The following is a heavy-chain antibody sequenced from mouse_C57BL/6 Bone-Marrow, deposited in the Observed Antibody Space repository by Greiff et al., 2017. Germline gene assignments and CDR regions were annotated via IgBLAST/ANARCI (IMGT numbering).Heavy chain of an antibody. CDR3: ASQSYAWYFDV. D-gene: IGHD1-1*01. CDR2: ISTLAYSI. Sequence: EVMLVESGGGLVQPGGSLKLSCAASGFTFSDYGMAWVRQAPGKGPEWVAFISTLAYSIYYADTVTGRFTISRENAKNTQYLQISSLRSEDPAMYYCASQSYAWYFDVWGTGTTVTVSS. V-gene: IGHV5-15*04. CDR1: GFTFSDYG. J-gene: IGHJ1*03.